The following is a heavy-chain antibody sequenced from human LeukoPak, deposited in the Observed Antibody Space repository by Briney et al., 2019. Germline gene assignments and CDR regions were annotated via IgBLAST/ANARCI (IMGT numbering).Heavy chain of an antibody. D-gene: IGHD2-21*01. J-gene: IGHJ6*02. CDR1: GFTVSSNY. V-gene: IGHV3-7*01. CDR2: IKQDGSEK. CDR3: ARYCGGDCYGMDV. Sequence: GGSLRLSCAASGFTVSSNYMSWVRQAPGKGLEWVANIKQDGSEKDYVDSVKGRFTISRDNAQNSLYLQMHSLRAEDTAVYYCARYCGGDCYGMDVWGQGTTVTVSS.